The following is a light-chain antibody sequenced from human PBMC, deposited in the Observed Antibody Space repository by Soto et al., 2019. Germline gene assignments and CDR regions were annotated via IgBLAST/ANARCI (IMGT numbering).Light chain of an antibody. V-gene: IGKV3-20*01. J-gene: IGKJ2*01. CDR1: QSVSSNY. Sequence: EIVLTQSPGTLSLSPGERATLSCRASQSVSSNYLAWYQQKPGQAPRLLIYGASSRATGIPARFSGSGSGTDFTLNISRLEPEEFAVYYCQQYGSSPYTFGQGTKLEIK. CDR3: QQYGSSPYT. CDR2: GAS.